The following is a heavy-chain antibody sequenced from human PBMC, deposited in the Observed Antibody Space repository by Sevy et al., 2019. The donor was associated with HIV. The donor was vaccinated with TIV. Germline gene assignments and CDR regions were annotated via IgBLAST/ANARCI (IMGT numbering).Heavy chain of an antibody. V-gene: IGHV3-23*01. CDR2: ISGSGGST. D-gene: IGHD3-10*01. CDR1: GFTFSSYA. CDR3: AGYSRMTMVRGVVNWFDP. J-gene: IGHJ5*02. Sequence: GGSLRLSCAASGFTFSSYAMSWVRHAPGKGLEWVSAISGSGGSTYYADSVKGRFTIPRDSSKNTLYLQMNSLRAEDTAVYYCAGYSRMTMVRGVVNWFDPWGQGTLVTVSS.